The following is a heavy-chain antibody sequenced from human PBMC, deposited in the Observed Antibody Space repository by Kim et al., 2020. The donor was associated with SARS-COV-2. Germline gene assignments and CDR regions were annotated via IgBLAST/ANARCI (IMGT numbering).Heavy chain of an antibody. CDR1: GDSIRGGGKC. J-gene: IGHJ4*02. CDR2: ISYSGNH. V-gene: IGHV4-31*03. CDR3: AGGEPLDY. Sequence: SETLSLTCSVSGDSIRGGGKCWTWNPQHPAKGLEWISYISYSGNHHYSPSRRGRICISIQTSENHFSLRLATVAAAATAFYSCAGGEPLDYCRQG.